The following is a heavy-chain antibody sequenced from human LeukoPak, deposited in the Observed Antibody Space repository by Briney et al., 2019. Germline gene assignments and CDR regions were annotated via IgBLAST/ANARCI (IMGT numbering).Heavy chain of an antibody. D-gene: IGHD3-10*01. CDR1: GFTFSAYW. V-gene: IGHV3-7*01. CDR2: IKHDGSEK. Sequence: PGGSLRLSCAASGFTFSAYWMNWVRQAPGKGPEWVANIKHDGSEKYYVDSVKGRFTISRDNAKNSLYLQMNTLRGDDTAIYYCARDPRVITLFENYMGVWGKGTTVTVSS. J-gene: IGHJ6*03. CDR3: ARDPRVITLFENYMGV.